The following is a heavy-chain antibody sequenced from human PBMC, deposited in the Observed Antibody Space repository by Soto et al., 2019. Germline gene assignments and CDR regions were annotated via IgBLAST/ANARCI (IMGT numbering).Heavy chain of an antibody. V-gene: IGHV1-2*04. CDR1: GYTFTGYY. D-gene: IGHD2-15*01. CDR2: INPNSGGT. Sequence: QVQLVQSGAEVKKPGASVKVSCKASGYTFTGYYMHWVRQAPGQGLEWMGWINPNSGGTNYAQKFQGWVTMTRDTSISTADMELSRLRSDDTAVYYCARGMDIVVVTGGSFDYWGQGTLVTVSS. CDR3: ARGMDIVVVTGGSFDY. J-gene: IGHJ4*02.